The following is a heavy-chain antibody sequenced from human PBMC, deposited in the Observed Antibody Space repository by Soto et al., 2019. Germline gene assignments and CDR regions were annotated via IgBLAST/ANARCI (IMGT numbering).Heavy chain of an antibody. D-gene: IGHD1-1*01. Sequence: QVQLQESGPGLVKPSGTLSLTCAVSGDSISSTNWWRWVRQTPGKGLEWIGEIYPSGSTNYNPSLKSRVTISVGRSENQFSLRLTSVTAADTAVYYCAKENGPWGQGTLVTVSS. CDR3: AKENGP. CDR1: GDSISSTNW. J-gene: IGHJ5*02. CDR2: IYPSGST. V-gene: IGHV4-4*02.